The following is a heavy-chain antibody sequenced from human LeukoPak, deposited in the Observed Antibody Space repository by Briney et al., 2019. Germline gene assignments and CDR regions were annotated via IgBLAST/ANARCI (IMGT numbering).Heavy chain of an antibody. Sequence: PGGSLRLSCAASGFTFSRYWMHWVRQAPGKGLVWVSHINSDGSSTNYADSVKGRFTISRDNAKNTLYLQMNSLRAEDTSVYYCARDLTYGMDVWGQGTTVTVSS. CDR1: GFTFSRYW. CDR2: INSDGSST. V-gene: IGHV3-74*01. D-gene: IGHD3-16*01. CDR3: ARDLTYGMDV. J-gene: IGHJ6*02.